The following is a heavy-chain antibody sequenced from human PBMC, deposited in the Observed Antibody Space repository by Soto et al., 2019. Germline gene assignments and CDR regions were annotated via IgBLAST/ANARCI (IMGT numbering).Heavy chain of an antibody. D-gene: IGHD7-27*01. V-gene: IGHV3-21*01. CDR3: ARELTGDPGYYGMDV. J-gene: IGHJ6*02. Sequence: GGSLRLSCAASGFTFSSYSMNWVRQAPGKGLEWVSSISSSSSYIYYADSVKGQFTISRDNAKNSLYLQMNSLRAEDTAVYYCARELTGDPGYYGMDVWGQGTTVTVSS. CDR2: ISSSSSYI. CDR1: GFTFSSYS.